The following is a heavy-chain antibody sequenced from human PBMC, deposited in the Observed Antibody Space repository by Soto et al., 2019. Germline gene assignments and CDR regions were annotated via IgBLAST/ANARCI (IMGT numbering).Heavy chain of an antibody. CDR3: PWPGYSSGNFDY. CDR1: GYTFTSYY. CDR2: INPNGGST. J-gene: IGHJ4*02. D-gene: IGHD6-19*01. Sequence: QVHLVQSGAEVRKPGASLKVSCKASGYTFTSYYMHWVRQAPGQGLEWMGIINPNGGSTIYAQKFQGRVTRTRDTSTSTVYMELSSLRSEDTAVYFCPWPGYSSGNFDYCGQGTLVTVSS. V-gene: IGHV1-46*01.